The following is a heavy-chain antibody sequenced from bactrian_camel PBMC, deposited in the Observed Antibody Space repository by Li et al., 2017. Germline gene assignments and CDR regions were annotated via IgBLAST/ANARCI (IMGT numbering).Heavy chain of an antibody. J-gene: IGHJ4*01. V-gene: IGHV3S53*01. CDR2: VDSNGVT. CDR1: EGTISSDC. D-gene: IGHD5*01. Sequence: QLVESGGVSVEAGGSLRLSCAASEGTISSDCVAWFRQAPGSQRETVATVDSNGVTKVAGSVKGRFTISQNNAKNTLYLELNSLKIEDTAMYACAKSENDGMGYLPEFGYWGQGTQVTVS. CDR3: AKSENDGMGYLPEFGY.